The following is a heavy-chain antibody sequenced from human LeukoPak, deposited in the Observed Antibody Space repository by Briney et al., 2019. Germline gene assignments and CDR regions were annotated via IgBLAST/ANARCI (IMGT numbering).Heavy chain of an antibody. J-gene: IGHJ6*03. D-gene: IGHD3-10*01. CDR1: GLTFSDAW. CDR2: IKSKVSGETT. Sequence: GGSLRLPCAVSGLTFSDAWVSWVRQAPGKGLEWIGRIKSKVSGETTDYAEPVKGRFTISRDDSKNTIYLQLNSLKTEDTAVYYCSWIRGALGYFFMDVWGKGTTVTISS. CDR3: SWIRGALGYFFMDV. V-gene: IGHV3-15*01.